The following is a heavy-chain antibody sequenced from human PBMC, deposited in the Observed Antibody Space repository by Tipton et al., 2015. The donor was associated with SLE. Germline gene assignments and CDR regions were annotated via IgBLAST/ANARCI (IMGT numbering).Heavy chain of an antibody. D-gene: IGHD2-2*01. CDR1: GGSISSYY. J-gene: IGHJ5*02. CDR3: ARGVLDGVVPAAYWFDP. Sequence: TLSLTCTVSGGSISSYYWSWIRQPPGKGLEWIGYIYYSGSTNYNPSLKSRVTISVDTSKNQFSLKLSSVTAADTAGYYCARGVLDGVVPAAYWFDPWGQGTLVTVSS. V-gene: IGHV4-59*01. CDR2: IYYSGST.